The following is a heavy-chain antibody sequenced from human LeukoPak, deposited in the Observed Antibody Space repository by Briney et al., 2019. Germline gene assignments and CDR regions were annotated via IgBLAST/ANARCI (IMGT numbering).Heavy chain of an antibody. CDR1: GYTFTGYY. CDR3: ARTYHFGSGTYYDY. V-gene: IGHV1-2*02. J-gene: IGHJ4*02. Sequence: ASVKDSCKASGYTFTGYYMHWVRQAPGQGLEWMGWINPNNGDTNYAQKFQGRVTMTRDTSITTAYMELSRLTSDDTALYYCARTYHFGSGTYYDYWGQGTLVTVSS. CDR2: INPNNGDT. D-gene: IGHD3-10*01.